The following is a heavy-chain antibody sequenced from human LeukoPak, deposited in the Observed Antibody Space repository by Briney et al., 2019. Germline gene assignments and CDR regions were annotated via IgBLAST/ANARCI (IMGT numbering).Heavy chain of an antibody. D-gene: IGHD3-3*01. CDR2: IYYSGGT. J-gene: IGHJ4*02. CDR1: GTSISSYY. Sequence: SETLSLTCTVSGTSISSYYWSWIRQPPGKGLEWIGYIYYSGGTNYNPSLKSRVTMSVDTSKNQFSLKLTSVTAADTAVYYCARSVYDFWSGYYGYWGQGTLVTVSS. CDR3: ARSVYDFWSGYYGY. V-gene: IGHV4-59*01.